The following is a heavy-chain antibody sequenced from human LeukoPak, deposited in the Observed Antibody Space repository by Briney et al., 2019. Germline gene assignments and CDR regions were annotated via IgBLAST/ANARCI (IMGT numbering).Heavy chain of an antibody. D-gene: IGHD3-22*01. CDR3: VKGQRYYDSSGYYSIEYFQH. CDR2: ISYDGSNK. Sequence: GRSLRLSCAASGFTFSSYAMHWVRQAPGKGLEWVAVISYDGSNKYYADSVKGRFTISRDNSKNTLYLQMSSLRAEDTAVYYCVKGQRYYDSSGYYSIEYFQHWGQGTLVTVSS. V-gene: IGHV3-30*14. J-gene: IGHJ1*01. CDR1: GFTFSSYA.